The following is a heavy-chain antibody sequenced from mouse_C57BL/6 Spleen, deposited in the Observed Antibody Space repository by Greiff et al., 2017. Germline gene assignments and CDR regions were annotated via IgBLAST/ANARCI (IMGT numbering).Heavy chain of an antibody. D-gene: IGHD1-1*01. CDR3: ARWDYGRGYFDV. CDR2: INPYNGGT. Sequence: EVQLQQSGPVLVKPGASVKMSCKASGYTFTDYYMNWVKQSHGKSIEWIGVINPYNGGTSYNQKFKGKATLTVDKTSSTAYMELDSLTSEDSAVYYCARWDYGRGYFDVWGTGTTVTVSS. V-gene: IGHV1-19*01. CDR1: GYTFTDYY. J-gene: IGHJ1*03.